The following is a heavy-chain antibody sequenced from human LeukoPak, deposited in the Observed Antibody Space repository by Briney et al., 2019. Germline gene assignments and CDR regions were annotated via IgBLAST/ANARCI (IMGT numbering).Heavy chain of an antibody. CDR3: ARGDDFWSCFH. J-gene: IGHJ4*02. V-gene: IGHV3-53*01. Sequence: PGGSLRLSCAASGFTVSSKYMNWVRQAPGKGLEWVSVIKGGGSTFYAASVKGRFTISRDNSKNTLYLQMNNLRAEDTAVYYCARGDDFWSCFHWGQGTLVTVSS. D-gene: IGHD3-3*01. CDR1: GFTVSSKY. CDR2: IKGGGST.